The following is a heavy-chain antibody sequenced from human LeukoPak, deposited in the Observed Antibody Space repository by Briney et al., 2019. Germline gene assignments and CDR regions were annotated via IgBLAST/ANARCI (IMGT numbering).Heavy chain of an antibody. J-gene: IGHJ6*03. D-gene: IGHD6-13*01. CDR1: EFTFVRYA. Sequence: PGGSLRLSCADSEFTFVRYAMNWVRQAPGKGLEWVSYISSSSFKIGYADSVKGRFTISRDNSKNSLYLQMDSLRVEDTAVYYCVRDPSYGSSWYYYMDVWGKGTTVTVSS. V-gene: IGHV3-48*04. CDR2: ISSSSFKI. CDR3: VRDPSYGSSWYYYMDV.